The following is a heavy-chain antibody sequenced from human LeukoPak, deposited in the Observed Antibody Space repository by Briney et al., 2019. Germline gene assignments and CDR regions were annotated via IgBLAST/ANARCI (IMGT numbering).Heavy chain of an antibody. CDR2: IWYDGSNK. D-gene: IGHD1-26*01. CDR1: GFTFSNYG. J-gene: IGHJ4*02. Sequence: GGSLRLSCAASGFTFSNYGMHWVRQAPGKGLEWVALIWYDGSNKYYADSVRGRFTIFRDNSKNTLYLQMKSLRVEDTAVYYCARAGVGAIYYFDYWGQGTLVTVSS. CDR3: ARAGVGAIYYFDY. V-gene: IGHV3-33*01.